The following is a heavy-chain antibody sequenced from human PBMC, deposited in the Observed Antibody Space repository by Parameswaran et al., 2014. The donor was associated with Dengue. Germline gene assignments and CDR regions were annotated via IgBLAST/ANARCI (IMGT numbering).Heavy chain of an antibody. D-gene: IGHD3-22*01. V-gene: IGHV4-30-2*01. Sequence: RWIRQPPGKGLEWIGYIYHSGSTYYNPSLKSRVTISVDRSKNQFSLKLSSVTAADTAVYYCARGDYYDSSGYDGFFSFDPWGQGTLVTVSS. CDR3: ARGDYYDSSGYDGFFSFDP. J-gene: IGHJ5*02. CDR2: IYHSGST.